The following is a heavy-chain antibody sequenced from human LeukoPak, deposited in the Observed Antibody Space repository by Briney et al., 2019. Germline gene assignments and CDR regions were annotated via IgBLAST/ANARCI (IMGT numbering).Heavy chain of an antibody. CDR3: AREGGVLRFLEW. Sequence: SVKVSCKASGYTFTSYGISWVRQAPGQGLEWMGGIIPIFGTANYAQKFQGRVTITADESTSTAYMELRSLRSDDTAVYYCAREGGVLRFLEWWGQGTLVTVSS. CDR2: IIPIFGTA. CDR1: GYTFTSYG. V-gene: IGHV1-69*13. D-gene: IGHD3-3*01. J-gene: IGHJ4*02.